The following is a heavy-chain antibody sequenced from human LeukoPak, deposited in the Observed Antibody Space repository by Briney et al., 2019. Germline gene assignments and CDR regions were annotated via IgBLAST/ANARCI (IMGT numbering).Heavy chain of an antibody. CDR1: GYTFTCYY. D-gene: IGHD6-13*01. CDR3: AGDRSSSWYFGYYYMDV. CDR2: INPSGGST. Sequence: GASVKVSCKASGYTFTCYYIHWVRQAPGQGLEWMGIINPSGGSTSYAQKFQGRVTMTRDTSTSTVYMELSSLRSEDTAVYYCAGDRSSSWYFGYYYMDVWGKGTTVTISS. V-gene: IGHV1-46*01. J-gene: IGHJ6*03.